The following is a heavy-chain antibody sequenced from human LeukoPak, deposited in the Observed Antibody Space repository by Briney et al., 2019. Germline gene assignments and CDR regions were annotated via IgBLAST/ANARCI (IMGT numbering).Heavy chain of an antibody. D-gene: IGHD3-9*01. CDR1: GGSVSSGSYY. J-gene: IGHJ6*02. CDR3: ARDSFLTGTDYCMDV. CDR2: IYYSGST. Sequence: SETVSLTCTVSGGSVSSGSYYWSWIRQPPGKGLVWIGYIYYSGSTNYNPSLKSRVTISVDTSKNQFSLKLSSVTAADTAVYYCARDSFLTGTDYCMDVWGQGTTVTVSS. V-gene: IGHV4-61*01.